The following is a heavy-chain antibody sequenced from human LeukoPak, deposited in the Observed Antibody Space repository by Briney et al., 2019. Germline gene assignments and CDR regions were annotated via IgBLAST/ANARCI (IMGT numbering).Heavy chain of an antibody. D-gene: IGHD3-22*01. Sequence: GGSLRLSCAASGFTFSSYNMNWVRQAPGKGLEWVSSISSSSSYIYYADSVKGRFTISRDNAENSLYLQMNSLRAEDTAVYYCARVLPDTSGAIDYWGQGTLVTVSS. CDR3: ARVLPDTSGAIDY. CDR2: ISSSSSYI. V-gene: IGHV3-21*01. CDR1: GFTFSSYN. J-gene: IGHJ4*02.